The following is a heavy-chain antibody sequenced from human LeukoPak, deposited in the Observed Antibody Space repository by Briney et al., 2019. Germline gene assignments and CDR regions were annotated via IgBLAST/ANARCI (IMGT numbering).Heavy chain of an antibody. CDR1: GGTFSSYT. CDR2: IIPILGIA. D-gene: IGHD3-10*01. CDR3: ARDRGRRFAFDI. J-gene: IGHJ3*02. Sequence: SVKVSCKASGGTFSSYTISWVRQAPGQGLEWMGRIIPILGIANYAQKFQGRVTITADKSTSTAYMELSSLRSEDTAVYHCARDRGRRFAFDIWGQGTMVTVSS. V-gene: IGHV1-69*04.